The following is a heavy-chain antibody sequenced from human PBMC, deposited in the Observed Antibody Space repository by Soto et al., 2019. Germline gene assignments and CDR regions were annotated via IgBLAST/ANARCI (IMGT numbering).Heavy chain of an antibody. CDR1: GGSISSYY. V-gene: IGHV4-59*08. D-gene: IGHD5-12*01. J-gene: IGHJ4*02. Sequence: QVQLQESGPGLVKPSETLSLTCTVSGGSISSYYWTWIRQSPGKGLEWIGYISHTGSTNYNPSLKSRVTLSVDTSKHQSSLRLSSVTAADTAVYYCARTWPRAVDYWGQGTLVTVSS. CDR2: ISHTGST. CDR3: ARTWPRAVDY.